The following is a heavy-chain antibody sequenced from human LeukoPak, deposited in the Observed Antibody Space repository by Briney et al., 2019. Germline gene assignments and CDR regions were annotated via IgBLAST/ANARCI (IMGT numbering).Heavy chain of an antibody. CDR2: ISYSGST. D-gene: IGHD2-15*01. J-gene: IGHJ4*02. V-gene: IGHV4-59*12. CDR3: ARGRGYCSDGSCYSPGVYFDY. Sequence: SETLSLTCTVSGDSISNYYWSWIRQPPGKGLEWIGYISYSGSTNYNPSLKSRVTISVDTSKNQFSLKLRSVTAADTAVYYCARGRGYCSDGSCYSPGVYFDYWGQGTLVTVSS. CDR1: GDSISNYY.